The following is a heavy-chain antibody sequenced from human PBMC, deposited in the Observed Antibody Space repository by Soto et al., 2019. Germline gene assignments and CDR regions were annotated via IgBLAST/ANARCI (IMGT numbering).Heavy chain of an antibody. V-gene: IGHV1-8*01. CDR2: MNPNSGNT. CDR1: GYTFTSYD. Sequence: QVQLVQSGAEVKKPGASVKVSCKASGYTFTSYDINWVRQATGQGLEWMGWMNPNSGNTGYAQKLQGRVTMTRNTSISTAYMDLRSLRSEDTAVYYCARVGIGAAWYQWFDPWGEGTLVTVSS. CDR3: ARVGIGAAWYQWFDP. D-gene: IGHD6-13*01. J-gene: IGHJ5*02.